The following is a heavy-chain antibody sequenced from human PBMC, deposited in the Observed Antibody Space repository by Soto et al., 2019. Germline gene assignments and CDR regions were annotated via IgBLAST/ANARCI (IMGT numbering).Heavy chain of an antibody. D-gene: IGHD3-16*01. CDR3: ATTSHLGEAAARTPLDY. V-gene: IGHV1-69*01. J-gene: IGHJ4*02. CDR2: IIPFFGTA. CDR1: GGTFSNYA. Sequence: QVQLVQSGAEVKKPGSSVKVSCKASGGTFSNYAISWVRQAPGQGLEWMGGIIPFFGTAKYGQKFQGRVTITADESTSTAYMELSSLRSEHTAVYYCATTSHLGEAAARTPLDYWGQGTLVTVSS.